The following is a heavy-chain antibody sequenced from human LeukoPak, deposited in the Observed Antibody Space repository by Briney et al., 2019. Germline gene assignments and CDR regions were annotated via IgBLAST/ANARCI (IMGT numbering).Heavy chain of an antibody. D-gene: IGHD5-18*01. CDR3: ARGRNTAMGN. Sequence: SETLSLTCTVSGGSNSSYYWSWIRQPPGKGLEWIGYIYYSGSTNYNPSLKSRVTISVDTSKNQFSLKLSSVTAADTAVCYCARGRNTAMGNWGQGTLVTVS. V-gene: IGHV4-59*01. CDR2: IYYSGST. CDR1: GGSNSSYY. J-gene: IGHJ4*02.